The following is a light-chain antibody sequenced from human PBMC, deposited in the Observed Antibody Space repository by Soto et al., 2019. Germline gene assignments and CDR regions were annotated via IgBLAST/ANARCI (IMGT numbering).Light chain of an antibody. Sequence: QSALTQPASVSGSLGQSITISCTGTSNDVGGYNYVSWYQQHPGKAPKLMIYGVSNRPSGVSNRFSASKSGNTAFLTISGLQAEDEADYYCSSYTRRNTVVFGAGTKLTVL. CDR1: SNDVGGYNY. V-gene: IGLV2-14*01. CDR2: GVS. J-gene: IGLJ2*01. CDR3: SSYTRRNTVV.